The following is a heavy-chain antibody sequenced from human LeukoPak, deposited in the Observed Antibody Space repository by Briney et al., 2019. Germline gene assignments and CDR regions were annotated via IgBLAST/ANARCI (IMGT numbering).Heavy chain of an antibody. V-gene: IGHV3-7*03. Sequence: GGSLRLSCAASGFTFRSYCMTWVSQAPGKGLEWVANINDDATETNYIDSVKGRFTISRDNVRNSLHLQMDSLRAEDTAVYYCSGGGGWESDFWGQGTLVTVSS. CDR2: INDDATET. CDR3: SGGGGWESDF. CDR1: GFTFRSYC. D-gene: IGHD6-19*01. J-gene: IGHJ4*02.